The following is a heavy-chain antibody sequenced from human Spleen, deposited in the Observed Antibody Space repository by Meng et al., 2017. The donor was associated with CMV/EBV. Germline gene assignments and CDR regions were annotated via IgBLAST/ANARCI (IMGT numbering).Heavy chain of an antibody. Sequence: GGSLRLSCAASGFTFSSYAMSWVRQAPGKGLEWVSAISGSGGNTYYADSVKGRFTISRDNSKNTLHLQMNSLRAEDTALYYCAKGRFGELLTRFDYWGQGTLVTVSS. V-gene: IGHV3-23*01. J-gene: IGHJ4*02. CDR3: AKGRFGELLTRFDY. CDR2: ISGSGGNT. D-gene: IGHD3-10*01. CDR1: GFTFSSYA.